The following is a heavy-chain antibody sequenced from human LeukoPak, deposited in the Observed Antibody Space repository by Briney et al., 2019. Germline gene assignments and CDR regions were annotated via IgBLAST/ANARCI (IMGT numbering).Heavy chain of an antibody. Sequence: ASVKVSCKASGDIFSSYAISWVRQAPGQGLEWMGGFDPEDGETIYAQKFQGRVTMTEVTSTDTAYMELSSLRSEDTAVYYCATDCPNDSSGYYSCYWGQGTLVTVSS. CDR1: GDIFSSYA. D-gene: IGHD3-22*01. CDR3: ATDCPNDSSGYYSCY. J-gene: IGHJ4*02. V-gene: IGHV1-24*01. CDR2: FDPEDGET.